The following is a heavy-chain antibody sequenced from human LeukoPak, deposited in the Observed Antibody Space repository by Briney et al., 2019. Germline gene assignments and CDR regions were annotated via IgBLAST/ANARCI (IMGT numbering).Heavy chain of an antibody. D-gene: IGHD5-24*01. V-gene: IGHV4-59*01. CDR2: IYYSGST. J-gene: IGHJ3*02. CDR1: GGSFSGYY. Sequence: PSETLSLTCAVYGGSFSGYYWSWIRQPPGKGLEWIGYIYYSGSTNYNPSLKSRVTISVDTSKNQFSLKLSSVTAADTAVYYCARDHGDGYNYGAFDIWGQGTMVTVYS. CDR3: ARDHGDGYNYGAFDI.